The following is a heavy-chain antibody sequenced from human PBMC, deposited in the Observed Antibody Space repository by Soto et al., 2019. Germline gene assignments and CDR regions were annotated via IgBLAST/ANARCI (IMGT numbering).Heavy chain of an antibody. Sequence: SETLSLTCAVSGGSISSSNWWSWVRQPPGKGLEWIGEIYHSGSTNYNPSLKSRVTISVDKSKNQFSLKLSSVTAADTAVYYCARASYDILTGYHAYYFDYWGQGTLVTVSS. J-gene: IGHJ4*02. CDR2: IYHSGST. CDR3: ARASYDILTGYHAYYFDY. CDR1: GGSISSSNW. D-gene: IGHD3-9*01. V-gene: IGHV4-4*02.